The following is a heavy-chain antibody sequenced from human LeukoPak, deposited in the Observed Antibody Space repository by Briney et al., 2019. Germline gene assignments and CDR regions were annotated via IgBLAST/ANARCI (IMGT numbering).Heavy chain of an antibody. Sequence: GGSLRLSCAASGFTFSSYGMHWVRQAPGKGLEWVAFIRYDGSNKYYADSVKGRFTISRDNSKNTLYLQMNSLRAEDTAVYYCAKDNLWFGPIGFDYWGQGTLVTVSS. J-gene: IGHJ4*02. V-gene: IGHV3-30*02. CDR3: AKDNLWFGPIGFDY. CDR1: GFTFSSYG. D-gene: IGHD3-10*01. CDR2: IRYDGSNK.